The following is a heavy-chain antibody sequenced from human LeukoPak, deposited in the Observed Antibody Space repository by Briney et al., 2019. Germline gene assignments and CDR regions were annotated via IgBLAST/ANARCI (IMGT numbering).Heavy chain of an antibody. CDR3: ARDPTSYIYGFLDY. CDR2: ISASGTTI. D-gene: IGHD5-18*01. V-gene: IGHV3-48*03. J-gene: IGHJ4*02. CDR1: GFTFSSYE. Sequence: GGSLRLSCAASGFTFSSYEMNWVRQAPGKGLEWVSYISASGTTIYYADSVKGRFTMSRDNAKNSLYLQMNRLRAEDTAVYYCARDPTSYIYGFLDYWGQGTLVTVSS.